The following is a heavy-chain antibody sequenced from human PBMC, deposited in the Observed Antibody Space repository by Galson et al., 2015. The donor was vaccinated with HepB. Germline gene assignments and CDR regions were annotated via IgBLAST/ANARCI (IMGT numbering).Heavy chain of an antibody. J-gene: IGHJ4*02. Sequence: SLRLSCAASGFTFSSYSMNWVRQAPGKGLEWVSSISSSSSYIYYADSVKGRFTISRDNAKNSLYLQMNSLRAEDTAIFYCAKDARRSSGWYYFDYWGQGVLVTVSS. CDR3: AKDARRSSGWYYFDY. V-gene: IGHV3-21*04. CDR2: ISSSSSYI. D-gene: IGHD6-19*01. CDR1: GFTFSSYS.